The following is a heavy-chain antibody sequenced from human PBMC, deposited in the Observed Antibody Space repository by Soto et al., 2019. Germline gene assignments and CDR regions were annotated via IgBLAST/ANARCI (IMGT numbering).Heavy chain of an antibody. CDR3: GRDLSYYDSSGSYSPPY. J-gene: IGHJ4*02. D-gene: IGHD3-22*01. V-gene: IGHV3-23*01. CDR1: GFTFSSYA. Sequence: EVQLLESGGGLVQPGGSLRLSCAASGFTFSSYAMNWVRQAPGKGLEWVSAISGSAATTHFADSVKGRFTISSDNSKNTLYLQMNSLRAEDTAVYYCGRDLSYYDSSGSYSPPYWGQGTLVTVSS. CDR2: ISGSAATT.